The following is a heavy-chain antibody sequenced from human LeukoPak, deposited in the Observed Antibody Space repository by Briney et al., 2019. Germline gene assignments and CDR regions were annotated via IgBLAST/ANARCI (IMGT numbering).Heavy chain of an antibody. D-gene: IGHD5-24*01. V-gene: IGHV4-61*02. J-gene: IGHJ3*02. Sequence: SETLSLTCTVSGGSISSGSHYWSWIRQPAGKGLEWIGRIYTSGSTNYNPSLKSRVTISVDTSKNQFSLKLSSVTAADTAVYYCARHGDAFDIWGQGTMVTVSS. CDR3: ARHGDAFDI. CDR1: GGSISSGSHY. CDR2: IYTSGST.